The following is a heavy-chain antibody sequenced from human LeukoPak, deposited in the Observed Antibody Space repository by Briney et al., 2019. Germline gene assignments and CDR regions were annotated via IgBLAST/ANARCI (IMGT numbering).Heavy chain of an antibody. CDR1: GGSISSYY. CDR2: IYYSGST. CDR3: AREYSSGWSGAGY. D-gene: IGHD6-19*01. Sequence: SETLSLTCTVSGGSISSYYWSWIRQPPGKGLEWIGYIYYSGSTNYNPSLKSRVTISVDTSKNQFSLKLSSVTAADTAVYYCAREYSSGWSGAGYWGQGTLVTVSS. J-gene: IGHJ4*02. V-gene: IGHV4-59*01.